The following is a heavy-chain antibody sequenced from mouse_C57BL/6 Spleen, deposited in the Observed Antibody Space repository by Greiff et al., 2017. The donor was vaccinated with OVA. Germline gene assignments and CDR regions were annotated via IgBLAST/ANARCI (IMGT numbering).Heavy chain of an antibody. CDR3: ARTGGDGYDGVSYWYFDV. CDR1: GFSLTSYG. V-gene: IGHV2-2*01. J-gene: IGHJ1*03. CDR2: IWSGGST. D-gene: IGHD2-2*01. Sequence: VKLQESGPGLVQPSQSLSITCTVSGFSLTSYGVHWVRQSPGKGLEWLGVIWSGGSTDYNAAFISRLSISKDNSKSQVFFKMNSLQADDTAIYYCARTGGDGYDGVSYWYFDVWGTGTTVTVSS.